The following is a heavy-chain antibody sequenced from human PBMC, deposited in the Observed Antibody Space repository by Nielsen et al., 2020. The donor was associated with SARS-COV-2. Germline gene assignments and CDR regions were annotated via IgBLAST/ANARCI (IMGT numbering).Heavy chain of an antibody. CDR2: IYYSGST. CDR3: ARTGIWYYMDV. V-gene: IGHV4-61*05. D-gene: IGHD6-13*01. J-gene: IGHJ6*03. CDR1: GGSISSSSYY. Sequence: SETLSLTCTVSGGSISSSSYYWGWIRQPPGKGLEWIGYIYYSGSTNYNPSLKSRVTISVDTSKNQFSLKLSSVTAADTAVYYCARTGIWYYMDVWGKGTTVTVSS.